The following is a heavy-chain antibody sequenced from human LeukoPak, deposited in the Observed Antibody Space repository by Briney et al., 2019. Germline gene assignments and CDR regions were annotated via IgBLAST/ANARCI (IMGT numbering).Heavy chain of an antibody. D-gene: IGHD1-26*01. CDR2: IYPGDSDT. CDR3: ARHQWELLDVMDY. V-gene: IGHV5-51*01. J-gene: IGHJ4*02. Sequence: GESLKISRKGSGYSFTSYWIGWVRQLPGKGLEWMGIIYPGDSDTRYSPSFQGQVTISADKSISTAYLQWSSLKASDTAMYYCARHQWELLDVMDYWGQGTLVTVSS. CDR1: GYSFTSYW.